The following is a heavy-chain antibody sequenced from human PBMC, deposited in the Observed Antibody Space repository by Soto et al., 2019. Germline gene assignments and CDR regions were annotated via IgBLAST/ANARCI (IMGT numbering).Heavy chain of an antibody. CDR3: ARSLLQGDF. CDR1: GYIFIHYY. V-gene: IGHV1-46*01. CDR2: INPNGGST. D-gene: IGHD2-21*01. J-gene: IGHJ4*02. Sequence: QVQLVQSGAEVKKHGASVKVSCKASGYIFIHYYRHWVRQAPGQGLEWMAIINPNGGSTNYAQKFQGRVTVTSDTSTSTVSMELNSLGSDDTAVYFCARSLLQGDFWGQGTLVTVSS.